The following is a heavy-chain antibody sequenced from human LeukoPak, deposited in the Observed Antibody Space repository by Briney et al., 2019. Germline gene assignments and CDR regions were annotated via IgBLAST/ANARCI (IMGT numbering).Heavy chain of an antibody. CDR1: GYPFTDQF. CDR3: ARGELLVDY. CDR2: INPNSGDT. J-gene: IGHJ4*02. Sequence: GASVRVSCKASGYPFTDQFINWVRQAPGRGLEWMGWINPNSGDTNYEQRFQGRVTMTRDTSISTAYMDLTRLASDDTAAYYCARGELLVDYWGQGTLVTVSS. D-gene: IGHD3-10*01. V-gene: IGHV1-2*02.